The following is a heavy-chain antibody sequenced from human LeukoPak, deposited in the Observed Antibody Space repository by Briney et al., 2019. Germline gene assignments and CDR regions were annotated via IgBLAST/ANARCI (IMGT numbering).Heavy chain of an antibody. V-gene: IGHV3-23*01. CDR2: ISGSGGST. CDR3: AKSRARREGSSGSIDY. D-gene: IGHD3-22*01. J-gene: IGHJ4*02. CDR1: GFTFSSYT. Sequence: GGSLRLSCAASGFTFSSYTMSWVRQAPGKGLEWVSAISGSGGSTYYADSVKGRFTISRDNSMNTLYLHMNSLRVEDTALYYCAKSRARREGSSGSIDYWGQGTLVTASS.